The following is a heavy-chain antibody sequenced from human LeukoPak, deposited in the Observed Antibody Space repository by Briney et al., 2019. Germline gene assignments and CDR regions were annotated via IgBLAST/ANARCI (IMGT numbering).Heavy chain of an antibody. CDR3: ERHQGDDKVATNWFDP. J-gene: IGHJ5*02. Sequence: PSETLSLTCAVYGGSFSVYYWSWIRQPPGKGLEWIGYIYYSGSTNYNPSLKSRVTISVDTSKNQFSLKLSSVTAADTAVYYCERHQGDDKVATNWFDPWGQGTLVTVSS. CDR1: GGSFSVYY. CDR2: IYYSGST. D-gene: IGHD5-12*01. V-gene: IGHV4-59*08.